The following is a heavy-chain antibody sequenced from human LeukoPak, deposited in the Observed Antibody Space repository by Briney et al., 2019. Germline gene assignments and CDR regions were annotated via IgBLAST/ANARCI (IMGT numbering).Heavy chain of an antibody. CDR2: IKRDGSEI. CDR1: GFTFNRYW. J-gene: IGHJ3*02. V-gene: IGHV3-7*01. Sequence: GGSLRLSCAASGFTFNRYWMSWVRQAPGKGLEWVANIKRDGSEIYYVDSVKGRSTISRDNAKNSLYLQMSSLRAEDTAVYYCARELGYCSSTSCSANDAFDIWGQGTMVTVSS. CDR3: ARELGYCSSTSCSANDAFDI. D-gene: IGHD2-2*01.